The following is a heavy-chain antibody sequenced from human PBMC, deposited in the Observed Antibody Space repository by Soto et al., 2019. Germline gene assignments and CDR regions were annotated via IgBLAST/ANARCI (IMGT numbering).Heavy chain of an antibody. J-gene: IGHJ4*02. Sequence: PGESLKISCAASGFTFSSYWMSWVRQAPGKGLEWVANIKQDGSEKYYVDSVKGRFTISRDNAKNSLYLQMNSLRAEDTAVCYCARDRARNYYDSSGYYGYWGQGTLVTVSS. V-gene: IGHV3-7*05. CDR1: GFTFSSYW. CDR3: ARDRARNYYDSSGYYGY. CDR2: IKQDGSEK. D-gene: IGHD3-22*01.